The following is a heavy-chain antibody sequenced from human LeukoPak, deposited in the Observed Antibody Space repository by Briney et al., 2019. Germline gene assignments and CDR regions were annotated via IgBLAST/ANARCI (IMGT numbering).Heavy chain of an antibody. CDR3: ARFYPRADAFDI. V-gene: IGHV4-59*12. D-gene: IGHD2/OR15-2a*01. Sequence: PSETLSLTCTVSGGSISSYYWSWIRQPPGKGLEWIGYIYYSGSTNYNPSLKSRVTISVDTSKNQFSLKLSSVTAADTAVYYCARFYPRADAFDIWGQGTMVTVSS. CDR1: GGSISSYY. CDR2: IYYSGST. J-gene: IGHJ3*02.